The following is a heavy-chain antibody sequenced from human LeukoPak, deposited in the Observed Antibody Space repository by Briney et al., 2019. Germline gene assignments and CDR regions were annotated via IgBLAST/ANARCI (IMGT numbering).Heavy chain of an antibody. CDR3: AREYYYDSSGYYGDAFDI. V-gene: IGHV4-59*01. D-gene: IGHD3-22*01. CDR2: IYYSGST. CDR1: GGSISSYY. J-gene: IGHJ3*02. Sequence: SETLSLTCTVSGGSISSYYWSWIRQPPGKGLEWIGYIYYSGSTNYNPSLKRRVTISVDTSKNQFSLKLSSVTAADTAVYYCAREYYYDSSGYYGDAFDIWGQGTMVTVSS.